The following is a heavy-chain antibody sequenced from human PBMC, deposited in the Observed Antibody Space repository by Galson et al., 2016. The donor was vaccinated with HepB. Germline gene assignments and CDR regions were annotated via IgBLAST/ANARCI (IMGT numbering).Heavy chain of an antibody. J-gene: IGHJ5*02. V-gene: IGHV3-9*01. CDR1: GFTFDDYA. CDR2: ITWSSRSM. D-gene: IGHD1-26*01. CDR3: AKDMSSSGSFYWFDL. Sequence: SLRLSCAASGFTFDDYAMHWVRQAPGKGLEWVSGITWSSRSMDYADSVKGRFTISSDNAQNSLYLEMNSLRVEDTALYYCAKDMSSSGSFYWFDLWGQGTLVTVSS.